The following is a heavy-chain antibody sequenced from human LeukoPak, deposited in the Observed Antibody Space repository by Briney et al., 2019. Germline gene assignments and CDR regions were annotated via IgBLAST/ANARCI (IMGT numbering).Heavy chain of an antibody. Sequence: GGSLRLSCAASGFTFSSFAMSWVRQAPGKGLEWVSAIGYSGGSTYYADSVKGRFTISRDNSKNTLYLQMNSLRAKDTAVYYCAKVRDSSGWYWFDYWGQGTLLTVSS. CDR3: AKVRDSSGWYWFDY. D-gene: IGHD6-19*01. CDR1: GFTFSSFA. CDR2: IGYSGGST. V-gene: IGHV3-23*01. J-gene: IGHJ4*02.